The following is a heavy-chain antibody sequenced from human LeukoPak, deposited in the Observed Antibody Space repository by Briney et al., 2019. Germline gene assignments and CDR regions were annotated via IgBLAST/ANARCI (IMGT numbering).Heavy chain of an antibody. V-gene: IGHV1-2*02. CDR3: AGDPSNSGYDYLYYFDY. J-gene: IGHJ4*02. D-gene: IGHD5-12*01. CDR2: INPDNGGT. Sequence: GASVKVSCKASGYTFTGYYVHWVRQAPGQGLEWMGWINPDNGGTNYAQKFQGRVTMTRDMSISTAYMELSRLRSDDTAVYYCAGDPSNSGYDYLYYFDYWGQGTLVTVSS. CDR1: GYTFTGYY.